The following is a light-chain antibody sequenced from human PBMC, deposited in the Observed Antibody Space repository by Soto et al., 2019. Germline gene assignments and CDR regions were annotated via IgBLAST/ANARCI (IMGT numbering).Light chain of an antibody. CDR1: QRISNY. V-gene: IGKV1-39*01. Sequence: DIQLTQSPSSLSASVGDRVTITCRASQRISNYLSWYQQKPGKAPKLLIYAASSLQSGVPSRFSGSGSGTDFTLTISSLQPEDFAVYYCQQRTDWVTFGQGTRLEIK. CDR2: AAS. CDR3: QQRTDWVT. J-gene: IGKJ5*01.